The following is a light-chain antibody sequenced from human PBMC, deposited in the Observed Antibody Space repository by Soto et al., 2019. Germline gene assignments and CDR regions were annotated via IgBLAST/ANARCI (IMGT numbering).Light chain of an antibody. CDR2: SNV. Sequence: QSVLTQAPSASGTPGQRVTISCSGSTSNIESNTVNWYQQLPGTAPKLLIYSNVQRPSGVPDRFSGSKSGTSASLAISGLQSEDEADYYCAAWDDSLKAWVFGGGTKLTVL. CDR3: AAWDDSLKAWV. V-gene: IGLV1-44*01. CDR1: TSNIESNT. J-gene: IGLJ3*02.